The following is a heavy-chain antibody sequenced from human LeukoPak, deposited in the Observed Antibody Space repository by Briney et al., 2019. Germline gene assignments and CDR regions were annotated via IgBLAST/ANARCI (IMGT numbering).Heavy chain of an antibody. V-gene: IGHV4-31*03. Sequence: SETLSLTCTVSGGSISSGGYSWSWIRQHPGKGLEWIGYIYYSGSTYYNPSLKSRVTISVDTSKNQFSLKLSSVTAADTAVYYCAGVYESSGYYPGYFDYWGQGTLVTVSS. D-gene: IGHD3-22*01. CDR2: IYYSGST. CDR1: GGSISSGGYS. CDR3: AGVYESSGYYPGYFDY. J-gene: IGHJ4*02.